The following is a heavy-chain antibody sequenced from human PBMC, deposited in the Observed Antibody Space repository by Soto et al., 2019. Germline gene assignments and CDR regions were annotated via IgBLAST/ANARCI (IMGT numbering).Heavy chain of an antibody. V-gene: IGHV5-51*01. CDR3: ARSYYDFWSGYYTTPNWFDP. D-gene: IGHD3-3*01. J-gene: IGHJ5*02. CDR1: GSSFTSYW. CDR2: IYPGDSDT. Sequence: GESLKISCKGSGSSFTSYWIGWVRQMPGKGLEWMGIIYPGDSDTRYSPSFQGQVSMSADKSIRTAYLQWMSLKASDTAMYYCARSYYDFWSGYYTTPNWFDPWGQGTLVTVSS.